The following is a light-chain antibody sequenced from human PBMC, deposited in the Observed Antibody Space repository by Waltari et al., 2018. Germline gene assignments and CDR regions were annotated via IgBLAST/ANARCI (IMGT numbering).Light chain of an antibody. Sequence: QSALTQPPSASGSPGQSVTISCTGTSSDVGGYNYVSWYRQHPGKAPELMIFEVSKRPSGVPDPFSGSKSGNTASLTVSGLQAEDEADYYCSSYAGSNSFDVVFGGGTKLTVL. CDR1: SSDVGGYNY. J-gene: IGLJ2*01. CDR3: SSYAGSNSFDVV. V-gene: IGLV2-8*01. CDR2: EVS.